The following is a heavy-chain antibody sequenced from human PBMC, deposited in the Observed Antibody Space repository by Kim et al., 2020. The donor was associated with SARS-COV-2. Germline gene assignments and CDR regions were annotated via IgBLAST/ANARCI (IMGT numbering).Heavy chain of an antibody. D-gene: IGHD3-9*01. CDR3: ARQTLGYDILTGYYNRVCDY. J-gene: IGHJ4*02. Sequence: SETLSLTCTVSGGSISSSSYYWDWIRQPPGKGLEWIGSIYYSGSTYYNSSLKSRVTISVDTSKNQFSLKLSSVTAAATAVYYCARQTLGYDILTGYYNRVCDYWGQGTLVTVSS. CDR2: IYYSGST. CDR1: GGSISSSSYY. V-gene: IGHV4-39*01.